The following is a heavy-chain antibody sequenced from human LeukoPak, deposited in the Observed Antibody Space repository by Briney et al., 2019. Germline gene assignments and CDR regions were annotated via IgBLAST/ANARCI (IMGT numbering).Heavy chain of an antibody. D-gene: IGHD2-2*01. CDR2: INHSGRN. CDR3: ARAWDIVVVPAAMRSGAFDI. J-gene: IGHJ3*02. Sequence: SETMSLTCAVYGGSFSGYYWSWIRQPPGKGLEWIGEINHSGRNNYNPTLKGRVTISVEKSKKQFSLKMSSVTAADTAVYYCARAWDIVVVPAAMRSGAFDIWGQGTMVTVSS. V-gene: IGHV4-34*01. CDR1: GGSFSGYY.